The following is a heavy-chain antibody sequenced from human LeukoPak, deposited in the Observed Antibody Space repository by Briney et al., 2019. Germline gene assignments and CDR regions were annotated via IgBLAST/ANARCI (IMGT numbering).Heavy chain of an antibody. V-gene: IGHV4-34*01. CDR1: GGSFSGYY. CDR3: AMRHLPRYYYYGMDV. D-gene: IGHD6-25*01. CDR2: INHSGST. J-gene: IGHJ6*02. Sequence: SETLSLTCAVYGGSFSGYYWSWIRQPPGKGLEWIGEINHSGSTNYNPSLKSRVTISVDTSKNQFSLKLSSVTAADTAVYYCAMRHLPRYYYYGMDVWGQGTTVTVSS.